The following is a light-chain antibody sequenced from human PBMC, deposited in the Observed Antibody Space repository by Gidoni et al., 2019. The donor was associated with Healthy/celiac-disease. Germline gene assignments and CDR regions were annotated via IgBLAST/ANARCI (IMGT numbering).Light chain of an antibody. CDR1: QSVLYSSNNKNY. CDR2: WAS. J-gene: IGKJ5*01. V-gene: IGKV4-1*01. CDR3: QQYYTSPIT. Sequence: DIVMTQSPDSLAVSLGERATINCKSSQSVLYSSNNKNYLTWYQQKAGQPPKLLIYWASTRESGVPDRFSGGGSGTDFTLTISSLQAEDVAVYYCQQYYTSPITCGQGTRLEIK.